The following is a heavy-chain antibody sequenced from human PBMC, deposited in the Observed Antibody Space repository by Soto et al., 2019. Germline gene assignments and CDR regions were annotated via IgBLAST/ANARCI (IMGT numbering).Heavy chain of an antibody. J-gene: IGHJ5*02. V-gene: IGHV4-34*01. CDR2: INHSGST. Sequence: GSLSLTCAVYGGSFSGYYWTWIRQPPGTGLEWIGEINHSGSTNYNPSLKSRVTISVDTSKNQFSLKLSSVTAADTAVYYCARDRRLITMVRGVSLWFDPWGQGTLVTVS. CDR1: GGSFSGYY. D-gene: IGHD3-10*01. CDR3: ARDRRLITMVRGVSLWFDP.